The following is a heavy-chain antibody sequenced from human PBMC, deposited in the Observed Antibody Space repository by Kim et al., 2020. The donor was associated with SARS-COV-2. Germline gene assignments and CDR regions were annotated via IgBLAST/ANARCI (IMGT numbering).Heavy chain of an antibody. J-gene: IGHJ6*02. CDR2: IYYSGST. V-gene: IGHV4-39*01. D-gene: IGHD6-19*01. CDR3: ARLGSGWYRAHSPQYYYGMDV. Sequence: SETLSLTCTVSGGSISSSSYYWGWIRQPPGKGLEWIGSIYYSGSTYYNPSLKSRVTISVDTSKNQFSLKLSSVTAADTAVYYCARLGSGWYRAHSPQYYYGMDVWGQGTTVTVSS. CDR1: GGSISSSSYY.